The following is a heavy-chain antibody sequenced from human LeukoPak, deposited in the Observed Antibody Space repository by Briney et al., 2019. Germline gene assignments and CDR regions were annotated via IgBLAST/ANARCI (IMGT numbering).Heavy chain of an antibody. Sequence: SETLSLTCTVSGGSISSSDYYWGWIRQPPGKGLEWIGSIYYSGNTYYNPSLKSRVTISVDTSKNRFSLRLSFVTAADTAVYYCARYPTAMVSFDYWGQGTLVTVSS. D-gene: IGHD5-18*01. CDR1: GGSISSSDYY. J-gene: IGHJ4*02. CDR3: ARYPTAMVSFDY. CDR2: IYYSGNT. V-gene: IGHV4-39*01.